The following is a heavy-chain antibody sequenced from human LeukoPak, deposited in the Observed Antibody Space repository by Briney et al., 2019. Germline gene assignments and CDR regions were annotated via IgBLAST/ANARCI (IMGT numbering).Heavy chain of an antibody. CDR2: IWYDGSNK. D-gene: IGHD1-26*01. CDR1: GFTFSSYG. Sequence: PGRSLRLSCAASGFTFSSYGMHWVRQAPGKGLEWVAVIWYDGSNKYYADSVKGRFTISRDNSKNTLYLQMNSLRAEDTAVYYYARDATASGSYFRGAFDIWGQGTMVTVSS. J-gene: IGHJ3*02. V-gene: IGHV3-33*01. CDR3: ARDATASGSYFRGAFDI.